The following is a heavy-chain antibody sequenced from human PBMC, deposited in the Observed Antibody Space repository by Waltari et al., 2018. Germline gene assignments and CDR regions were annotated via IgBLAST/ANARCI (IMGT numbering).Heavy chain of an antibody. Sequence: QVNLVESGGGVVQPGGSLRLSCTPYGFTFGNFGMHWVRQAPGKGLEWVALIWFDGSDKFYADSVRGRFTISRDNSARTLYLDMDSLRLDDTAMYYCAKDAFGNTYLDFWGQGTLVTVSS. CDR3: AKDAFGNTYLDF. J-gene: IGHJ4*02. CDR2: IWFDGSDK. D-gene: IGHD2-2*02. CDR1: GFTFGNFG. V-gene: IGHV3-30*02.